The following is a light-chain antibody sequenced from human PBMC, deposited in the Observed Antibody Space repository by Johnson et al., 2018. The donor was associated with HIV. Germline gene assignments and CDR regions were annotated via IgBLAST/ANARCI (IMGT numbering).Light chain of an antibody. Sequence: QSVLTQPPSVSAAPGQKVTISCSGGRTNVGNNYVSWYQQLPGTAPKLLIYDNNKRPSGIPDRFSGSKSGTSATLGITGLQTGDEADYYCVTWDNSLSAYVFGTGTTVTVL. CDR3: VTWDNSLSAYV. V-gene: IGLV1-51*01. J-gene: IGLJ1*01. CDR1: RTNVGNNY. CDR2: DNN.